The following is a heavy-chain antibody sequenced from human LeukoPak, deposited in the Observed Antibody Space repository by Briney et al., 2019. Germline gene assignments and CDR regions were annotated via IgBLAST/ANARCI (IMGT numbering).Heavy chain of an antibody. CDR1: GASVNDYY. CDR3: TRGHWGLQS. CDR2: IHHSGNS. D-gene: IGHD7-27*01. V-gene: IGHV4-59*02. J-gene: IGHJ5*02. Sequence: SETLSVTCTVSGASVNDYYWSWIRQSRGKGLEWISYIHHSGNSDYNPSLRSRVTTSLDTSKNQFSLNLISVTAADTAVYYCTRGHWGLQSWSQGTLVTVSS.